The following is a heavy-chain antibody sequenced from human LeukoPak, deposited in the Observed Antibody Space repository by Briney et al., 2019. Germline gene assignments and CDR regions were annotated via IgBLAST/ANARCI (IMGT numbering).Heavy chain of an antibody. CDR3: AKGFTTTYFI. Sequence: PGGSLRLSCAATGFTFSTYAMSWVRQVPGKGLEWVSGITGSGGSTYYADSVKGRFTISRDNSKNTLYLQMSSLRDEDTAVYYCAKGFTTTYFIWGQGTLVTVSS. J-gene: IGHJ3*02. CDR1: GFTFSTYA. D-gene: IGHD2/OR15-2a*01. V-gene: IGHV3-23*01. CDR2: ITGSGGST.